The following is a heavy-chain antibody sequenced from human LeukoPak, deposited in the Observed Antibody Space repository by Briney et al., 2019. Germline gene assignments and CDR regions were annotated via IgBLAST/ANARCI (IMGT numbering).Heavy chain of an antibody. V-gene: IGHV3-66*01. J-gene: IGHJ5*02. D-gene: IGHD3-10*01. CDR2: IFSSGST. Sequence: GGSLRLSCAVSGFTVSSNYIKWVRQAPGTGLEWVSVIFSSGSTYYAESVTGRFTVSRDTSKDTVHLQMNSLRVEDTAVYYCARFDPYGGTWFEDWGQGTLVAVSS. CDR3: ARFDPYGGTWFED. CDR1: GFTVSSNY.